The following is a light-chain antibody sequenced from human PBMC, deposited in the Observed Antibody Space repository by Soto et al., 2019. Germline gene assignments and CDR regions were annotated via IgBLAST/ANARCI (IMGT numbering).Light chain of an antibody. J-gene: IGLJ1*01. CDR2: EVS. Sequence: QSALTQPPSASGSPGQSVTISCTGTSSDVGGYNYVSWYQQHPGKAPKLMIYEVSKRPSGVTDRFSGSKSGNTASLTVSGLQSEDEADYYCSSYGGSNNYFFGTGTKLTV. CDR3: SSYGGSNNYF. V-gene: IGLV2-8*01. CDR1: SSDVGGYNY.